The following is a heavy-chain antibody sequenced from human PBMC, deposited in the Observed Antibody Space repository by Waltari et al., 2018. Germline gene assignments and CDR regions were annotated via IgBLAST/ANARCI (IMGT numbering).Heavy chain of an antibody. CDR1: GFTFSSYW. V-gene: IGHV3-7*01. CDR2: IKQDGSEK. CDR3: ARASSIAAHDY. Sequence: EVQLVESGGGLVQPGGSLRLSCTASGFTFSSYWMSWVRQAPGKGLEWVANIKQDGSEKYYVDSVKGRFTISRDNAKNSLYLQMNSLRAEDTAVYYCARASSIAAHDYWGQGTLVTVSS. J-gene: IGHJ4*02. D-gene: IGHD6-6*01.